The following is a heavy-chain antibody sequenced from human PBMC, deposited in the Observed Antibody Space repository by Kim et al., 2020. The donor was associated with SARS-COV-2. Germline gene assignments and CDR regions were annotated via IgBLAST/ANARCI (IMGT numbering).Heavy chain of an antibody. CDR2: IYYSGRT. V-gene: IGHV4-30-4*01. D-gene: IGHD1-1*01. J-gene: IGHJ5*02. CDR3: AREYTTDEYLTGWFDP. Sequence: SETLSLTCTVSGGTVSSGDYYWTWIRQPPGKGLEWIGYIYYSGRTDYNPSLKSRVTISIDTSKNQFSLKLSSVTAADTAVYYCAREYTTDEYLTGWFDPWGRGRLVTVSS. CDR1: GGTVSSGDYY.